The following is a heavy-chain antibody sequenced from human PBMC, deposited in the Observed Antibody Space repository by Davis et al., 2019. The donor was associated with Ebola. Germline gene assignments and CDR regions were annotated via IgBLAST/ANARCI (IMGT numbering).Heavy chain of an antibody. CDR3: ARERAGTRFDP. CDR2: IIPIFGTA. D-gene: IGHD1-14*01. V-gene: IGHV1-69*05. J-gene: IGHJ5*02. Sequence: SVKVSCKASGGTFSNYAITWVRQAPGQGLEWMGGIIPIFGTANYAQKFQGRVTMTRNTSTNTAYMELSGLTSEDTAVYYCARERAGTRFDPWGQGTTVIVSS. CDR1: GGTFSNYA.